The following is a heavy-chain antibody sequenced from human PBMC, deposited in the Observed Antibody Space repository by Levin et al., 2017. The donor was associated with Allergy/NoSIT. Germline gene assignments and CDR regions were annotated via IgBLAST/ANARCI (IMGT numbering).Heavy chain of an antibody. Sequence: GGSLRLSCAASGFTFSSYWMHWVRQAPGKGLVWVSRINSDGSSTSYADSVKGRFTISRDNAKNTLYLQMNSLRAEDTAVYYCARDAKVPYSSSRNYYYYGMDVWGQGTTVTVSS. J-gene: IGHJ6*02. CDR2: INSDGSST. D-gene: IGHD6-13*01. V-gene: IGHV3-74*01. CDR3: ARDAKVPYSSSRNYYYYGMDV. CDR1: GFTFSSYW.